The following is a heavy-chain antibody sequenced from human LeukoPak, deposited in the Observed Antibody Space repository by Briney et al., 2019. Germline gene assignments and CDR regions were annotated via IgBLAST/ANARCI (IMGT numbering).Heavy chain of an antibody. Sequence: SETLSLTCAVYGGSFSGYYWSWIRQPPGKGLEWIGEINHSGSTNYNPSLKSRVTMSVDTSKNQFSLKLSSVTAADTAVYYCARDGMTAKDPHRKKTGGVLYYYYGMDVWGQGTTVTVSS. V-gene: IGHV4-34*01. CDR3: ARDGMTAKDPHRKKTGGVLYYYYGMDV. J-gene: IGHJ6*02. CDR2: INHSGST. D-gene: IGHD1-14*01. CDR1: GGSFSGYY.